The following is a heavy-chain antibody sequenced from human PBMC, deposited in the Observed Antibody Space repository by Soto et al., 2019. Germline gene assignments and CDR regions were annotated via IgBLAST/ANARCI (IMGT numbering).Heavy chain of an antibody. V-gene: IGHV3-30-3*01. J-gene: IGHJ3*01. CDR1: GFTFSSYT. CDR3: ARGSYDFWSGYIADAFDV. D-gene: IGHD3-3*01. CDR2: ISYDGSNK. Sequence: QVQLVESGGSVVQPGRSLRLSCAASGFTFSSYTLHWVRQAPGKGLEWVALISYDGSNKYYADSVKGRFTIASDNSKNTLYLQMNSLRPEDTALFYCARGSYDFWSGYIADAFDVWGQGTMVTVSS.